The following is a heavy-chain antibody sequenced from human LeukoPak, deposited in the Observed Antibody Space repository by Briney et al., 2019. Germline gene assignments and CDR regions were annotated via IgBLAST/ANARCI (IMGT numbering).Heavy chain of an antibody. J-gene: IGHJ4*02. CDR1: GYTFTGYH. CDR3: ARVRSSGGHFDY. CDR2: INPNSGGT. Sequence: ASVKVSCKASGYTFTGYHMHWVRQAPGQGLEWVGWINPNSGGTNYAQKFQGRVTMTRDTSISTAYMELSRLRSDDTAVYYCARVRSSGGHFDYWGQGTLVTVSS. D-gene: IGHD6-19*01. V-gene: IGHV1-2*02.